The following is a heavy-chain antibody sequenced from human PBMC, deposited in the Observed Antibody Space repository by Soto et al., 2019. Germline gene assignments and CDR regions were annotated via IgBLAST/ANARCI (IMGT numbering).Heavy chain of an antibody. CDR3: TSPQRSRSYWHYY. CDR2: AKNKIGHYMT. V-gene: IGHV3-72*01. CDR1: GFMFSDHF. J-gene: IGHJ4*02. D-gene: IGHD1-7*01. Sequence: EVQLVESGGGLVQPGGSLRLSCAASGFMFSDHFMEWVRQAPGKGLEWVGRAKNKIGHYMTEYAASVKGRFTISRDESKNSLFLPMNSLATEDTAVYYCTSPQRSRSYWHYYWCQGTLVTVSS.